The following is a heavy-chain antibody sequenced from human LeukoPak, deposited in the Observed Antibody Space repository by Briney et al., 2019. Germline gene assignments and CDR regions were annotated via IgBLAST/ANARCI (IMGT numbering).Heavy chain of an antibody. CDR1: GGSSSAYY. CDR2: INNSGGT. V-gene: IGHV4-34*01. D-gene: IGHD3-22*01. J-gene: IGHJ4*02. Sequence: SETLSLTCVVYGGSSSAYYWSRIRQPPGKGLEWIGEINNSGGTNYNPSLKSRVTISVDTSKNQFSLKLSSVTAADTAVYYCARTAYDSSGYYYYFDYWGQGTLVTVSS. CDR3: ARTAYDSSGYYYYFDY.